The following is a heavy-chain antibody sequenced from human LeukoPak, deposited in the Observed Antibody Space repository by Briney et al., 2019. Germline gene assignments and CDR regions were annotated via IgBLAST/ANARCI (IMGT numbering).Heavy chain of an antibody. J-gene: IGHJ4*02. CDR1: GGSISSSGYY. CDR3: GRHTDYYDGDY. V-gene: IGHV4-39*01. CDR2: MYYSGNT. Sequence: SETLSLTCIVSGGSISSSGYYCGWIRQSPGKGLEWIGSMYYSGNTYYNPSLKSRVTISVDTSKNQFSLKLSSVTAADTALYYCGRHTDYYDGDYSGQGTVVTVSS. D-gene: IGHD3-22*01.